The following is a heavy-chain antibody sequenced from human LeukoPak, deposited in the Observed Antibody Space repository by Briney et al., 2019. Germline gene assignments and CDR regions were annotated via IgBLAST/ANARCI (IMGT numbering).Heavy chain of an antibody. CDR2: ISGSRGST. Sequence: PGGSLRLSCAASGFTFSSYAMSWVRQAPGKGLEWVSAISGSRGSTYYADSVKGRFTISRDNSKNTLYLQMNSLRAEDTAVYYCAKDRQAFITAYFDYWGQGTLVTVSS. V-gene: IGHV3-23*01. J-gene: IGHJ4*02. CDR1: GFTFSSYA. CDR3: AKDRQAFITAYFDY. D-gene: IGHD3-22*01.